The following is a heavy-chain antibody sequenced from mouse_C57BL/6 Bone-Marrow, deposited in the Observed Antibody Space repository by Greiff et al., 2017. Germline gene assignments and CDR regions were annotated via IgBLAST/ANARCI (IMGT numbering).Heavy chain of an antibody. CDR2: ILRGGST. D-gene: IGHD2-5*01. J-gene: IGHJ4*01. CDR1: GFSFTSYG. Sequence: VQLQQSGPELVQPSPSLSITCTASGFSFTSYGVHWVRQSPGKGLEWLGVILRGGSTDYNAAFMSRMSIPKDNYKSQVVFIMNSLLADETAIYYCAKTYYSIYYYAMDYWGQGTAVTVCS. CDR3: AKTYYSIYYYAMDY. V-gene: IGHV2-5*01.